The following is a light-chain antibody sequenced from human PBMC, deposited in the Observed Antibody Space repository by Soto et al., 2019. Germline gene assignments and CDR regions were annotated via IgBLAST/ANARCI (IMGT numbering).Light chain of an antibody. J-gene: IGKJ2*01. CDR2: EAS. Sequence: EIVLTQSPGTLSLSPGERATLSCKSSQSVSNNHLAWYQQQPGQAPRLLMYEASSRATGIPDRFSGSGSGTDFTLTISRLEPEDFAVYYCQQLGGSLPYTFGQGTKLEIK. CDR3: QQLGGSLPYT. V-gene: IGKV3-20*01. CDR1: QSVSNNH.